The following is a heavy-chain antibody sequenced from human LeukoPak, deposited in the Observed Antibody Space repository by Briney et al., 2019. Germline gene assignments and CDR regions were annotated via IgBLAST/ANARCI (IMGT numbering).Heavy chain of an antibody. CDR3: ARDSYMVRGVIITPPFDY. CDR1: GFTFSSNY. Sequence: GGSLRLSCAASGFTFSSNYMSWVRQAPGKGLEWVSVIYSGGSTYYADSVMGRFTISRDNAKNSLYLQMNSLRAEDTAMYYCARDSYMVRGVIITPPFDYWGQGTLVTVSS. J-gene: IGHJ4*02. D-gene: IGHD3-10*01. CDR2: IYSGGST. V-gene: IGHV3-66*01.